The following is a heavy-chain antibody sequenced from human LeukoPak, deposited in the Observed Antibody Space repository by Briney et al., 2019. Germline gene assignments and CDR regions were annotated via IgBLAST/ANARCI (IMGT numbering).Heavy chain of an antibody. CDR1: GVSISSSSYY. Sequence: SETLSLTCTVSGVSISSSSYYWGWIRQPPGKGLEWIGSIYYSGSTYYNPSLKSRVTISVDTSKNQFSLKLSSVTAADTAVYYCARHDSSGYYYPGPYYFDYWGQGTLVTVSS. CDR3: ARHDSSGYYYPGPYYFDY. CDR2: IYYSGST. V-gene: IGHV4-39*01. D-gene: IGHD3-22*01. J-gene: IGHJ4*02.